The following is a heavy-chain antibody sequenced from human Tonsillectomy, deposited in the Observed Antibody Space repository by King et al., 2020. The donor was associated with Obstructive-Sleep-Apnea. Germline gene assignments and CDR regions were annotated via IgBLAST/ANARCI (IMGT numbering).Heavy chain of an antibody. CDR3: ARIPHISISGARFDY. CDR2: IFSNDEK. Sequence: VTLKESGPVLVKPTETLTVTCTVSGFSLTNDAVGVSWIRQPPGKALGWLAHIFSNDEKSYSTSLKTRLTISKDTSKSPVVLIMTNMDPVDTATYYCARIPHISISGARFDYWGQGTLVTVSS. V-gene: IGHV2-26*01. D-gene: IGHD3-3*02. J-gene: IGHJ4*02. CDR1: GFSLTNDAVG.